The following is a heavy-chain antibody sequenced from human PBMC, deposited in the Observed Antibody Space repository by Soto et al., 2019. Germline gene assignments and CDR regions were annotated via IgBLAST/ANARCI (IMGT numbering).Heavy chain of an antibody. V-gene: IGHV3-15*01. CDR1: GFTFSNAW. J-gene: IGHJ4*02. Sequence: GSLRLSCAASGFTFSNAWMSWVRQAPGKGLEWVGRIKSKTDGGTTDYAAPVKGRFTFSRDDSKNTLYLQMNSLKTEDTAVYHCTRDHYYDTSGYYYGNGLFDYWGRGALVTSPQ. CDR2: IKSKTDGGTT. CDR3: TRDHYYDTSGYYYGNGLFDY. D-gene: IGHD3-22*01.